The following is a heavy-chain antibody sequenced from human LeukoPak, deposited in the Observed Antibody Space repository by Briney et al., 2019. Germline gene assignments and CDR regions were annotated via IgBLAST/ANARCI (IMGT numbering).Heavy chain of an antibody. J-gene: IGHJ5*01. CDR3: VRDADGGNSWFDS. CDR2: ISSSNGDI. Sequence: GGSLRLSCAASGFVFSTHSKNWVRQAPGKGLEWVSWISSSNGDIYYADSVRGRFTISRDDAKKSLYLQMNSLRAEDTAVCYCVRDADGGNSWFDSWGQGTLVTVSS. D-gene: IGHD4-23*01. V-gene: IGHV3-21*01. CDR1: GFVFSTHS.